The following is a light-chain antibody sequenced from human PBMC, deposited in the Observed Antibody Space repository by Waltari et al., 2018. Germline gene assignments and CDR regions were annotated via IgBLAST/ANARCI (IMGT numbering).Light chain of an antibody. CDR3: QKYDFLPAT. CDR1: QGVGKY. V-gene: IGKV3-20*01. J-gene: IGKJ1*01. CDR2: HTS. Sequence: EIVLTQSPGTLSLSPGEIATLSCRASQGVGKYLAWYQQRPGQAPRLLLYHTSIRATGIPDRFSGSGSGTDFSLTISRLEPEDFAVYYCQKYDFLPATFGQGTTVEIK.